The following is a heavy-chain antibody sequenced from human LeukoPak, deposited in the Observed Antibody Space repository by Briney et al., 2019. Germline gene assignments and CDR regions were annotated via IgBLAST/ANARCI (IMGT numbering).Heavy chain of an antibody. Sequence: SVKVSCKASGGTFSNYAISWVRQAPGQGLEWMGGIIPIFGTANYAQKFQGRVTITADESTSTAYMELSSLRSEDTAVYYCARGGRAGYCTTTSCYTVDYFDYWGQGTLVTVSS. CDR3: ARGGRAGYCTTTSCYTVDYFDY. D-gene: IGHD2-2*02. CDR2: IIPIFGTA. J-gene: IGHJ4*02. CDR1: GGTFSNYA. V-gene: IGHV1-69*01.